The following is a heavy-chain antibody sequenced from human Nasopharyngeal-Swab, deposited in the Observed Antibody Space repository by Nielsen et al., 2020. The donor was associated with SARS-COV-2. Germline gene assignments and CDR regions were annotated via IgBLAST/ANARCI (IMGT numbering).Heavy chain of an antibody. J-gene: IGHJ4*02. V-gene: IGHV3-15*01. CDR3: TTERLNYYDSSGPIFDY. D-gene: IGHD3-22*01. Sequence: GGSLRLSCTVSGGSISSGSYYWSWVRQAPGKGLEWVGRIKSKTDGGTTDYAAPVKGRFTISRDDSKDTLYLQMNSLKTEDAAVYYCTTERLNYYDSSGPIFDYWGQGTLVTVSS. CDR2: IKSKTDGGTT. CDR1: GGSISSGSYY.